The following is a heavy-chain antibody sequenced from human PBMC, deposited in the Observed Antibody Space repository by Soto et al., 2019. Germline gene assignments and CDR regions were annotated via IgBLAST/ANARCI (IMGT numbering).Heavy chain of an antibody. Sequence: EVQLVESGGGLVHPGESLRLSCATSGFTFSATAIHWVRQASGKGLEWVGRIRSKGNTYATAYAASAQGRFTISRDDSTNTAYLQMNSLKTEDTAVYYCASKSVSLLIDYWGQGTLVTVSS. CDR3: ASKSVSLLIDY. CDR2: IRSKGNTYAT. J-gene: IGHJ4*02. CDR1: GFTFSATA. V-gene: IGHV3-73*01.